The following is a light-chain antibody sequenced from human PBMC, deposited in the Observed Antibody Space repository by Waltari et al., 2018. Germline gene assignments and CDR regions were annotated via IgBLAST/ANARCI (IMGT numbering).Light chain of an antibody. CDR1: QTIVRS. J-gene: IGKJ4*01. Sequence: DIQLTQSPSSLSASVGERVTITCRASQTIVRSLNWYQQQPGKAPKLLIYAASNLQSGVPSRFRGSGSGTDFTLTIASLQPEYFATYYCQQSFTTPTFGGGTTVDIK. V-gene: IGKV1-39*01. CDR3: QQSFTTPT. CDR2: AAS.